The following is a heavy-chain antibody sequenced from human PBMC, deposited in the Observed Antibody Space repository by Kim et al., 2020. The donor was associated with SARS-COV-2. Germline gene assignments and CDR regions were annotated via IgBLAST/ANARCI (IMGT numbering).Heavy chain of an antibody. J-gene: IGHJ4*02. V-gene: IGHV3-23*01. Sequence: YYGESVKGRFTISRDNSKNTLYLQMNSLRAEDTAVYYCAKGGIVVVEWDYWGQGTLVTVSS. CDR3: AKGGIVVVEWDY. D-gene: IGHD3-22*01.